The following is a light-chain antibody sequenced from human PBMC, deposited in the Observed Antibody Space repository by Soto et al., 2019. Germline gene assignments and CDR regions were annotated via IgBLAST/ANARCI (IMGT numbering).Light chain of an antibody. Sequence: EMLMTQSPATLSVSPGERVSLSCWASQSVTNKLAWYQQRPGQPPRLLLYDASTRATGVPATFSGSGSGTDFTLTISSLQSEDLGVYYCLQYHYWPWTFDQGTKVEIK. CDR2: DAS. J-gene: IGKJ1*01. CDR3: LQYHYWPWT. CDR1: QSVTNK. V-gene: IGKV3-15*01.